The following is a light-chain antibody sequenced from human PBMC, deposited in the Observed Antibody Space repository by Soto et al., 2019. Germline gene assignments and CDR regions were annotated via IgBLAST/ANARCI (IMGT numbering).Light chain of an antibody. CDR2: LSSDGSH. Sequence: QTVVTQSPSASAPLGASVKLTCTLSSGHSSYAIAWHQQQPEKGPRYLMKLSSDGSHSKGDGIPDRFSGSSSGAERYLTISSLQSEDEADYYCQTWDTGARVVFGGGTQLTVL. CDR3: QTWDTGARVV. J-gene: IGLJ2*01. CDR1: SGHSSYA. V-gene: IGLV4-69*01.